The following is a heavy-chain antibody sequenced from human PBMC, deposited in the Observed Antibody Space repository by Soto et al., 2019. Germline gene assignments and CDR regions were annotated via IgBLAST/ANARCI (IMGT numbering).Heavy chain of an antibody. CDR3: ARGPAHNLRITMIVLRYFLH. J-gene: IGHJ1*01. CDR1: GGSFSGYY. D-gene: IGHD3-22*01. Sequence: PSETLSLTCAVYGGSFSGYYWSWIRQPPGKGLEWIGEINHSGSTNYNPSLKSRVTISVDTSKYQFSLKLSSVTAAGTAVYFCARGPAHNLRITMIVLRYFLHSGQATLVTVST. CDR2: INHSGST. V-gene: IGHV4-34*01.